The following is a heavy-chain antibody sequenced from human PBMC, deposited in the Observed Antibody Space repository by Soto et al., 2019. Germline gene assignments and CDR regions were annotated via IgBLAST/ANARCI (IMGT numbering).Heavy chain of an antibody. V-gene: IGHV3-23*01. J-gene: IGHJ3*02. CDR3: AKDRSAYYDFWSGYYPTFDI. CDR2: ISGSGGST. Sequence: EVQLLESGGGLVQPGGSLRLSCAASGFTFSSYAMSWVRQAPGKGLEWVSAISGSGGSTYYADSVKGRFTISRDNSKNTLYLQMNRLRAEDTAVYYCAKDRSAYYDFWSGYYPTFDIWGQGTMVTVSS. D-gene: IGHD3-3*01. CDR1: GFTFSSYA.